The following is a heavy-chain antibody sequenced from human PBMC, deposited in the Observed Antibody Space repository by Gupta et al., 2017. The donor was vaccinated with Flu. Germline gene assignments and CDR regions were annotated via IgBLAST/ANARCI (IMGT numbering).Heavy chain of an antibody. CDR1: GFSIRTSGVG. Sequence: QITLTESGPTLVKPTPTLTLTCSFSGFSIRTSGVGVGWIRQPPGKALEWLALISWDDDKDYNPSLENRLTVTKDAAKNQVVLTMTNMDPDDTATYFCVQRGITTASQYFRHWGQGTLVIVSS. CDR3: VQRGITTASQYFRH. J-gene: IGHJ1*01. V-gene: IGHV2-5*02. CDR2: ISWDDDK. D-gene: IGHD1-20*01.